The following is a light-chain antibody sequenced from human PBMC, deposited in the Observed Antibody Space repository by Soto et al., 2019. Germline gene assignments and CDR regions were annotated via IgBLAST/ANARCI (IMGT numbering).Light chain of an antibody. V-gene: IGKV3-15*01. CDR1: QSGRSN. J-gene: IGKJ5*01. CDR3: QQYNTWPPIT. Sequence: EIVMTQSPATLSVSPDERVTLSCRASQSGRSNLAGYQQKPCQDPRPLLYGASTMATGLPARFSGSGSGTDLTLPISSLQSGDFAVYYCQQYNTWPPITFGQGTRLEIK. CDR2: GAS.